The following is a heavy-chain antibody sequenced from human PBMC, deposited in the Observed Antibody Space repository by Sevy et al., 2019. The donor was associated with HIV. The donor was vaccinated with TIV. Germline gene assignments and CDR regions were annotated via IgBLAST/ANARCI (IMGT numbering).Heavy chain of an antibody. CDR2: ISSSGYI. CDR3: ARDEFGDYDFDS. J-gene: IGHJ5*01. D-gene: IGHD4-17*01. CDR1: GFPFSRHS. V-gene: IGHV3-21*01. Sequence: GGSLRHSCVASGFPFSRHSVNWVRQAPGKGLEWVSSISSSGYIYSPDSLKGRFTISRDNAKNSVYLQMNSLRPEDTAVYYCARDEFGDYDFDSWGQGTLVTVSS.